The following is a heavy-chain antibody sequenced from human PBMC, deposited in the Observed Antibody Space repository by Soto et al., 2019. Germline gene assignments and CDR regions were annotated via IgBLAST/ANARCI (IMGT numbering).Heavy chain of an antibody. CDR2: ISYDGSNK. D-gene: IGHD5-12*01. J-gene: IGHJ4*02. CDR1: GFTFSSYA. CDR3: ARDLERWLHLGFDY. V-gene: IGHV3-30-3*01. Sequence: QVQLVESGGGVVQPGRSLRLSCAASGFTFSSYAMHWVRQAPGKGLEWVAVISYDGSNKYYADSVKGRFTISRDNSKNTLYLQMNSLRAEDTAVYYCARDLERWLHLGFDYWGQGTLVTVSS.